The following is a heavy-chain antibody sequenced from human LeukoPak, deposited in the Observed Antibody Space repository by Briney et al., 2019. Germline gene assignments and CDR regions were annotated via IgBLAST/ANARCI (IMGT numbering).Heavy chain of an antibody. CDR2: ISSSSTYI. D-gene: IGHD6-13*01. Sequence: GGSLRLSCAASGFSFTTYNMNWVRQAPGKGLEWVSSISSSSTYIYYADSVKGRFTISRDNAKNSLYLQMNSLRVEDTAVYYCARDGQQLGFWGQGTLVIVSS. V-gene: IGHV3-21*01. CDR3: ARDGQQLGF. CDR1: GFSFTTYN. J-gene: IGHJ4*02.